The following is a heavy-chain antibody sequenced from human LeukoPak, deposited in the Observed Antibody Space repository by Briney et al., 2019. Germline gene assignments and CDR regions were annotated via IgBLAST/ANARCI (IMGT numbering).Heavy chain of an antibody. CDR2: IYTSGST. J-gene: IGHJ4*02. D-gene: IGHD3-9*01. V-gene: IGHV4-61*02. CDR1: GDSISSGDYY. CDR3: ARGERYFDWLLYRKQYFDY. Sequence: SETLSLTCTVSGDSISSGDYYWSWIRQPAGKGLEWIGRIYTSGSTNYNPSLKSRVTISVDTSKNQFSLKLSSVTAADTAVYYCARGERYFDWLLYRKQYFDYWGQGTLVTVSS.